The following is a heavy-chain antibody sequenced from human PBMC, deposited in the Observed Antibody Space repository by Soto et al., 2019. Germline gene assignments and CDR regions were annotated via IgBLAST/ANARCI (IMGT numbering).Heavy chain of an antibody. Sequence: QVQLVESGGGVVQPGRSLRLSCAASGFTFSSYGMHWVRQAPGKGLEWVAVISYDGSNKYYADSVKGRFTISRDNSKNTVYLQMNSLRAEDTAVYYCAKGLWDIVVVPAAVMHNAFDIWGQGTMVTVSS. V-gene: IGHV3-30*18. D-gene: IGHD2-2*01. CDR2: ISYDGSNK. J-gene: IGHJ3*02. CDR3: AKGLWDIVVVPAAVMHNAFDI. CDR1: GFTFSSYG.